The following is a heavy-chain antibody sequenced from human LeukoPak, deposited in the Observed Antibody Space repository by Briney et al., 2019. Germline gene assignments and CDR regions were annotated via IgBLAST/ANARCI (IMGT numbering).Heavy chain of an antibody. V-gene: IGHV4-38-2*02. D-gene: IGHD2-15*01. Sequence: SETLSLTCAVSGCSMSSCYYWGWIRQPPGEGLEWIGSIYHSGSTYYNPSLKSRVTISVDTFKNQFSLKLSSVTAADTAVYYCARDGPDHCSGGSCYSGDDAFHIWGQRTVVTFSS. CDR3: ARDGPDHCSGGSCYSGDDAFHI. CDR1: GCSMSSCYY. J-gene: IGHJ3*02. CDR2: IYHSGST.